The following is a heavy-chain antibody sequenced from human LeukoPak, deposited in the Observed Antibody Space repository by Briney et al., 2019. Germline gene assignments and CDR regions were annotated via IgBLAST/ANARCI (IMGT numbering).Heavy chain of an antibody. CDR1: GGSISSYY. D-gene: IGHD3-3*01. V-gene: IGHV4-4*07. CDR2: IYTSGST. Sequence: PSETLSLTCTVSGGSISSYYWSWIRQPAGKGLEWIGRIYTSGSTNYNPSLKSRVTMSVDTSKNQFSLKLSSVTAADTAVYYCARYDFWSGYPTASNDAFDIWGQGTMVTVSS. CDR3: ARYDFWSGYPTASNDAFDI. J-gene: IGHJ3*02.